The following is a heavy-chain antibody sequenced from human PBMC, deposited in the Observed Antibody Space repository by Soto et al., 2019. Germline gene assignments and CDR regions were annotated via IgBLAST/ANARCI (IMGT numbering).Heavy chain of an antibody. CDR1: NTSISSSNW. V-gene: IGHV4-4*02. CDR3: VRDEAHYDILTGSSLGRAFDI. Sequence: SETLSLTCVITNTSISSSNWWSWVRQAPGKGLEWIGEIYHTGRTNYAPSLKSRVTMSIDKSNNRFSLRLTSLTAADTAVYYCVRDEAHYDILTGSSLGRAFDIWGQGTMVTVSS. J-gene: IGHJ3*02. D-gene: IGHD3-9*01. CDR2: IYHTGRT.